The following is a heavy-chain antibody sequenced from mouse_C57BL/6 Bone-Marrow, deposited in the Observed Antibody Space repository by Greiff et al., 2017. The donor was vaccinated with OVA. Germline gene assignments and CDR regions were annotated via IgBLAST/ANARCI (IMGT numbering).Heavy chain of an antibody. D-gene: IGHD2-3*01. J-gene: IGHJ4*01. CDR2: INPNNGGT. CDR3: ARYDDGYYGAMDY. V-gene: IGHV1-26*01. Sequence: EVQLQQSGPELVKPGASVKISCKASGYTFTDYYMNWVKQSHGKSLEWIGDINPNNGGTSYNQKFKGKATLTVDKSSSTAYMELRSLTSEDSAVDYCARYDDGYYGAMDYWGQGTSVTVSS. CDR1: GYTFTDYY.